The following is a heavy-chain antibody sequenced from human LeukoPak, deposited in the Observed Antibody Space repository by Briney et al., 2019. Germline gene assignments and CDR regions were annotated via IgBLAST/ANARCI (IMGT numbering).Heavy chain of an antibody. J-gene: IGHJ3*02. CDR3: ASGQYSGSFPRAFDI. D-gene: IGHD1-26*01. Sequence: GGSLRLSCAAPGFTFSDYYMSWIRQAPGKGLEWVSYISKSDTTIYYADSVKGRFTISRDNAKNSLYLQMNSLRAEDTAVYYCASGQYSGSFPRAFDIWGQGTMVTVSS. CDR2: ISKSDTTI. CDR1: GFTFSDYY. V-gene: IGHV3-11*04.